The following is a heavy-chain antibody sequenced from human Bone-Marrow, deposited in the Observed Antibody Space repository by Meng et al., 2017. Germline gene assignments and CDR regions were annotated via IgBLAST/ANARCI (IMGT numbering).Heavy chain of an antibody. V-gene: IGHV4-31*01. D-gene: IGHD1-26*01. CDR2: IYYSGST. CDR1: GGSISRGGYY. Sequence: QVQLQESGPGLVNPPQTPSLTCTVSGGSISRGGYYWSWIRQHPGKGLEWIGYIYYSGSTYYNPPLKSLVTISVDTSKNQFSLKLSSVTAADTAVYYCARVGYSGSRVTSYYFDYWGQGTLVTVSS. CDR3: ARVGYSGSRVTSYYFDY. J-gene: IGHJ4*02.